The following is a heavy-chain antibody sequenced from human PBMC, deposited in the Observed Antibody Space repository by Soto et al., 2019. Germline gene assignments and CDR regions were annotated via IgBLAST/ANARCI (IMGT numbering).Heavy chain of an antibody. D-gene: IGHD3-16*02. J-gene: IGHJ4*02. CDR2: ISGSGGST. CDR1: GFTFSSYA. Sequence: PGGSLRLSCAASGFTFSSYAMSWVRQAPGKGLEWVSAISGSGGSTYYADSVKGRFTISRDNSKNTLYLQMNSLRAEDTAVYYCAKDGGHYIWGSYRHTIFDYWGQGTLVTVSS. CDR3: AKDGGHYIWGSYRHTIFDY. V-gene: IGHV3-23*01.